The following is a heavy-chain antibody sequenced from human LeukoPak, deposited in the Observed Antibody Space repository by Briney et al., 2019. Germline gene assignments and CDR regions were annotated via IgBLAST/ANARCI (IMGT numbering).Heavy chain of an antibody. V-gene: IGHV4-61*01. CDR3: ASLAGYSSGWYSGHYYGMDV. CDR1: GGSVSSGSYY. Sequence: SETLSLTCTVSGGSVSSGSYYWSWIRQPPGKGLEWIGYIYYSGSTNYNPSLKSRVTISVDTSKNQFSLKLSSVTAADTAVYYCASLAGYSSGWYSGHYYGMDVWGQGTTVTVSS. D-gene: IGHD6-19*01. CDR2: IYYSGST. J-gene: IGHJ6*02.